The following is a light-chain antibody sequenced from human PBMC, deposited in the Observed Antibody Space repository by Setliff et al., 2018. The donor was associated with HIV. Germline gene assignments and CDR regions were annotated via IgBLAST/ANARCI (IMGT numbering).Light chain of an antibody. CDR1: SSNIGSNI. V-gene: IGLV1-44*01. J-gene: IGLJ1*01. Sequence: QSVLTQPPSASGTPGQRVTISCSGSSSNIGSNIVNWYQQLPETAPKLLIYSNNQRPSGVPDRFSGSKSVTSASPAISGLQSEDEADYYCCSYAGSSTLYVFGTGTKVTVL. CDR2: SNN. CDR3: CSYAGSSTLYV.